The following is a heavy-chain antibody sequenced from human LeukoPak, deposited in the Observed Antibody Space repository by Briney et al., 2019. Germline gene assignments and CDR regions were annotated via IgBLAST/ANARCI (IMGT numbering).Heavy chain of an antibody. CDR2: IIPIFGTA. Sequence: ASVKVSCKASGYTFTSYGISWVRQAPGRGLEWMGGIIPIFGTANYAQKFQGRVTITADESTSTAYMELSSLRSEDTAVYYCAKDGAWALARNFDYWGLGSLVTVSS. V-gene: IGHV1-69*13. CDR3: AKDGAWALARNFDY. CDR1: GYTFTSYG. D-gene: IGHD1-1*01. J-gene: IGHJ4*02.